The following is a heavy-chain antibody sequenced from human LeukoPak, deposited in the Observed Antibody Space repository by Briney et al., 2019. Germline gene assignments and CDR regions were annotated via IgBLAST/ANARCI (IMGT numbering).Heavy chain of an antibody. J-gene: IGHJ4*02. CDR2: IKQDGSNK. CDR3: ARDILDY. D-gene: IGHD2-21*01. CDR1: GFTFRNFW. Sequence: GGSLRLSCAASGFTFRNFWMTWVRQAPGKGLEWVANIKQDGSNKYYADSVKGRFTISRDNSKNTLYLQMNSLRAEDTAVYYCARDILDYWGQGTLVTVSS. V-gene: IGHV3-7*01.